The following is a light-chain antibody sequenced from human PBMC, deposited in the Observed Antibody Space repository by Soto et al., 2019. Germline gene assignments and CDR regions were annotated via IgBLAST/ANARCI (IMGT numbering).Light chain of an antibody. CDR1: SSNIGSNY. V-gene: IGLV1-47*01. J-gene: IGLJ2*01. CDR3: AAWEDSLRGVV. CDR2: KNN. Sequence: QSVLTQPPSASGTPGQRVTISCSGSSSNIGSNYVYWYQQFPGTAPKLLIYKNNQRPSGVADRFAGSKSGTSASLAISGLRSEDEADYYCAAWEDSLRGVVFGGGTKLTVL.